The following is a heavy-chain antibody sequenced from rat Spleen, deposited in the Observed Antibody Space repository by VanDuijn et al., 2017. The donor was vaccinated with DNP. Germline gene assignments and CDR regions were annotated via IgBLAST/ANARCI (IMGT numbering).Heavy chain of an antibody. D-gene: IGHD1-4*01. J-gene: IGHJ2*01. CDR2: ISTSGDNT. V-gene: IGHV5-25*01. CDR1: VFTFSDYY. CDR3: ASRPPPTRGHFDY. Sequence: EVQLVESDGGLVQPGRSLKLSCAASVFTFSDYYMAWVRQAPTRGLEWVATISTSGDNTYYSDSVKARFSLPRYNAKSTLYLQRNSLRSEDTATYYCASRPPPTRGHFDYWGQGVTVTVSS.